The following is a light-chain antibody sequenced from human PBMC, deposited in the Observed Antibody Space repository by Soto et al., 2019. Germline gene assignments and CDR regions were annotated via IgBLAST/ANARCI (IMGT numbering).Light chain of an antibody. CDR1: QSVSSY. J-gene: IGKJ4*01. CDR2: DAS. CDR3: QQRNNCTPVLT. Sequence: EIVLTQSPATLSWSPGERATLSCRASQSVSSYLSGYQQKPGQAPRLLIYDASTRATGIPARFSGSGSGTDFTLTISSLEPEDFAVYYCQQRNNCTPVLTFGGGTKVEIK. V-gene: IGKV3-11*01.